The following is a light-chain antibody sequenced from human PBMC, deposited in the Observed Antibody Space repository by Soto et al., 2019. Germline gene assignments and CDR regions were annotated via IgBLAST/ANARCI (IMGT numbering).Light chain of an antibody. J-gene: IGKJ2*01. CDR3: QQYDNLQYT. V-gene: IGKV1-33*01. CDR1: QDISNY. Sequence: DIQMTQSPSSLSASVGDRVTITCQASQDISNYLNWYQQKPGKAPKLLTYDASNLETGVPSRFSGSGSGTDFTFTISSLQPEDIATYYCQQYDNLQYTFGQGTKLEIK. CDR2: DAS.